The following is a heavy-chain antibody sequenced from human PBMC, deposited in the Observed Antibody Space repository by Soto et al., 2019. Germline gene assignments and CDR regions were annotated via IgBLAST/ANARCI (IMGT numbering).Heavy chain of an antibody. J-gene: IGHJ5*02. CDR3: ARYYYGSELLHVFWS. Sequence: PSETLSLTCTVSGGSISSYYWSWIRQPPGKGLEWIGYIYYSGSTNYNPSLKSRVTISVDTSKNQFSLKLSSVTAADTAVYYCARYYYGSELLHVFWSWGQGTLVIVSS. CDR2: IYYSGST. CDR1: GGSISSYY. V-gene: IGHV4-59*08. D-gene: IGHD3-10*01.